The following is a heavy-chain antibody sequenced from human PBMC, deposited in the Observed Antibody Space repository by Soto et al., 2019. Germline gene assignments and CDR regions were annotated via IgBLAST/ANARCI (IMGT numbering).Heavy chain of an antibody. Sequence: PGGSLRLSCAASGFTFSSYGMHWVRQAPGKGLEWVAVISYDGSNKYYADSVKGRFTVSRDNSKNTLYLQMNSLRAEDTAVYYCAKCGLRFLEWLLSGYFDYWGQGTLVTVSS. J-gene: IGHJ4*02. CDR3: AKCGLRFLEWLLSGYFDY. CDR1: GFTFSSYG. D-gene: IGHD3-3*01. CDR2: ISYDGSNK. V-gene: IGHV3-30*18.